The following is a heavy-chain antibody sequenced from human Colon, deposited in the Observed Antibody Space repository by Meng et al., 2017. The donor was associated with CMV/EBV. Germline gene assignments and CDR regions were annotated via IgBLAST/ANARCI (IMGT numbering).Heavy chain of an antibody. Sequence: TLKGFGPRSVKPKQTLPLTCTFSGFSLNTYEVGVGWFRQPPGKAPEWLALIYWDDDKRYRSSLGNRLTLTHDASKNQVVLTMTDMDPVNTATYYCAHKSLPAAFFDYWSQGTLVTVSS. CDR2: IYWDDDK. D-gene: IGHD2-2*01. CDR1: GFSLNTYEVG. J-gene: IGHJ4*02. CDR3: AHKSLPAAFFDY. V-gene: IGHV2-5*02.